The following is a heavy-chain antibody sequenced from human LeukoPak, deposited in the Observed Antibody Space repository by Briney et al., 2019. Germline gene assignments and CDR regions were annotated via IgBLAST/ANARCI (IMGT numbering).Heavy chain of an antibody. CDR2: INPNSGGT. Sequence: ASVKVSCKASGYTFTGYYMHWVRQAPGQGLEWMGWINPNSGGTNYAQKFQGRVTMTRDTSISTAYMELSRLRSDDTAVYYCARESYDYVWGSYRTYYFDYWGQGTLVTVSS. CDR1: GYTFTGYY. CDR3: ARESYDYVWGSYRTYYFDY. D-gene: IGHD3-16*02. V-gene: IGHV1-2*02. J-gene: IGHJ4*02.